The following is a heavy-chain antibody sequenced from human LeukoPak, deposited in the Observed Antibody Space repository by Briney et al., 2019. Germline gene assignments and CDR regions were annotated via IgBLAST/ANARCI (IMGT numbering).Heavy chain of an antibody. Sequence: ASVKVSCKASGGTFSSNAISWVRQAPGQGREWMGGIIPIFGTAHYAHKFQGTVTITAGESTSTAYMELSSLRSEDTAVYYCASPILSPRDYIDVWGKGTPVTVSS. V-gene: IGHV1-69*13. CDR3: ASPILSPRDYIDV. D-gene: IGHD3-3*02. J-gene: IGHJ6*03. CDR2: IIPIFGTA. CDR1: GGTFSSNA.